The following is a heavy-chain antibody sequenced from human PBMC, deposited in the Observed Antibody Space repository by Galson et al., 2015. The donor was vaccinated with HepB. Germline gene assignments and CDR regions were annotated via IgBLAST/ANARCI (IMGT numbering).Heavy chain of an antibody. D-gene: IGHD2-21*02. J-gene: IGHJ5*01. CDR2: INTNTGSP. CDR1: GYTFTNYA. CDR3: ARHVTSSLDS. Sequence: SVKVSCKASGYTFTNYAMNWVRQAPGQGLEWMGWINTNTGSPTYAQGFPGRFVFSPDTSVNTAYLQITNLQTEDTAIYYCARHVTSSLDSWGQGTLVTVSS. V-gene: IGHV7-4-1*02.